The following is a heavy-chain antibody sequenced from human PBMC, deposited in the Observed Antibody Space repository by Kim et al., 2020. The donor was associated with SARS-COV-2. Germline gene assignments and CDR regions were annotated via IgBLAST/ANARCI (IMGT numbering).Heavy chain of an antibody. D-gene: IGHD6-19*01. Sequence: ASVKVSCKASGYTFTSYYMHWVRQAPGEGLEWMGIINPSEGSTSYAQKFQGRVTMTRDTSTSKVYMELSSLRSEDTAVYYCARSPYSSGWYTFISYWGQGTLVTVSS. V-gene: IGHV1-46*01. CDR3: ARSPYSSGWYTFISY. CDR1: GYTFTSYY. CDR2: INPSEGST. J-gene: IGHJ4*02.